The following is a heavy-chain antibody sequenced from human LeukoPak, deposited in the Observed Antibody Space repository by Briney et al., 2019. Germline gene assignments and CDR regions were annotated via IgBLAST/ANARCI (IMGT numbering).Heavy chain of an antibody. J-gene: IGHJ6*03. V-gene: IGHV4-4*07. CDR3: ARHFTPSEWLTRYYYYFYYLDV. Sequence: PSETLSLTCTVSGGSISSYYWSWIRQPAGKGLEWIGRIYTTGSTHYNPSLKSRVTISIDTSKNQFSLGLTSVTAADTAVYYCARHFTPSEWLTRYYYYFYYLDVWGEGTTVTVSS. D-gene: IGHD5-12*01. CDR1: GGSISSYY. CDR2: IYTTGST.